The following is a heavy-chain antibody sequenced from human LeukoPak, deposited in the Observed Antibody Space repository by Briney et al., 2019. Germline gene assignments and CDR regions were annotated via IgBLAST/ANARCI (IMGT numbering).Heavy chain of an antibody. D-gene: IGHD5-18*01. CDR3: ARHPTALVSYGFDP. J-gene: IGHJ5*02. Sequence: SETLSLTCTVSGGSISSGGYYWSWIRQHPGKGLEWIGYIYYSGSNYYNPSLKSRVTISVDTSKNQLSLNLSSVTAADTAVYYCARHPTALVSYGFDPWGQGALVTVSS. CDR1: GGSISSGGYY. V-gene: IGHV4-31*03. CDR2: IYYSGSN.